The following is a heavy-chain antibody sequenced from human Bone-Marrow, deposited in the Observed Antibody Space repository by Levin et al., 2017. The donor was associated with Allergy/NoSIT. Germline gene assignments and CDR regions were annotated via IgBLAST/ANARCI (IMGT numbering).Heavy chain of an antibody. CDR3: ARAGRKIAAERRVYYYYYMDV. V-gene: IGHV3-64*01. D-gene: IGHD6-13*01. Sequence: GGSLRLSCAASGFTFSSYAMHWVRQAPGKGLEYVSAISSNGGSTYYANSVKGRFTISRDNSKNTLYLQMGSLRAEDMAVYYCARAGRKIAAERRVYYYYYMDVWGKGTTVTVSS. J-gene: IGHJ6*03. CDR1: GFTFSSYA. CDR2: ISSNGGST.